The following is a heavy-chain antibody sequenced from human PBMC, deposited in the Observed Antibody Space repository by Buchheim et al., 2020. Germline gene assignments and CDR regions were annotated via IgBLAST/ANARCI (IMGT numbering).Heavy chain of an antibody. Sequence: QVQLVQSGAEVKKPGASVKVSCKASGYTFTSYYMHWVRQAPGQGLGWMGIINPSVGSTISAQKFQGRVTLTRDTSHSTVYMELSSLRSEGTAVYLCARDRGVDGYNYYFDYWGQGTL. V-gene: IGHV1-46*01. CDR1: GYTFTSYY. CDR2: INPSVGST. D-gene: IGHD5-24*01. J-gene: IGHJ4*02. CDR3: ARDRGVDGYNYYFDY.